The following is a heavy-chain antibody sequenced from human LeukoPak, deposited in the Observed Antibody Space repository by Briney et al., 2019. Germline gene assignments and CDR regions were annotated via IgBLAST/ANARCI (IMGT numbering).Heavy chain of an antibody. CDR3: ARDCSGGSCYPISGMDV. Sequence: SETLSLTCTVSGGSISSYYWSWIRQPPGKGLEWIGYISDSGSTNYNPSLKSRVTISVDTSKNQFSLKLSSVTAADTVVYYCARDCSGGSCYPISGMDVWGQGTTVTVSS. CDR2: ISDSGST. CDR1: GGSISSYY. D-gene: IGHD2-15*01. V-gene: IGHV4-59*01. J-gene: IGHJ6*02.